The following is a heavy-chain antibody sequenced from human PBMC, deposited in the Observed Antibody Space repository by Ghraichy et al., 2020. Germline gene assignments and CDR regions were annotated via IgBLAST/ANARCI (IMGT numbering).Heavy chain of an antibody. CDR1: GFTFSSYS. Sequence: GGSLRLSCAASGFTFSSYSMNWVRQAPGKGLEWVSSISSSSSYIYYADSVKGRFTISRDNAKNSLYLQMNSMRAEDTAGYYCARSYYYDSSGYYYDSDAFDIWGQGTMVTVSS. V-gene: IGHV3-21*01. D-gene: IGHD3-22*01. J-gene: IGHJ3*02. CDR3: ARSYYYDSSGYYYDSDAFDI. CDR2: ISSSSSYI.